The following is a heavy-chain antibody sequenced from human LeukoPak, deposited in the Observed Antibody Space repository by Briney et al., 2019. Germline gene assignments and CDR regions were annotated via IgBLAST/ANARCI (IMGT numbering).Heavy chain of an antibody. CDR3: ATCARNFYCYRFDY. CDR2: IIPIFGTA. Sequence: SVKVSCKASGGIFISYAISWVRQAPGQGLEWMGGIIPIFGTANYAQKFQGRVTITADESTSTAYMELSSLRSEDTAVYYCATCARNFYCYRFDYWGQGTLVIVSS. J-gene: IGHJ4*02. CDR1: GGIFISYA. D-gene: IGHD2-2*02. V-gene: IGHV1-69*01.